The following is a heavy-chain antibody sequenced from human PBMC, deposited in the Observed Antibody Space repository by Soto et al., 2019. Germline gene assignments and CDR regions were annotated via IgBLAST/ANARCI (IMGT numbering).Heavy chain of an antibody. D-gene: IGHD5-18*01. CDR3: AKDLSKRYSYGYEAYFGMDV. CDR1: GFTFSSYG. J-gene: IGHJ6*02. V-gene: IGHV3-30*18. CDR2: ISYDGSNK. Sequence: GGSLRLSCAASGFTFSSYGMHWVRQAPGKGLEWVAVISYDGSNKYYADSVKGRFTISRDNSKNTLYLQMNSLRAEDTAVYYCAKDLSKRYSYGYEAYFGMDVWGQGTTVTVSS.